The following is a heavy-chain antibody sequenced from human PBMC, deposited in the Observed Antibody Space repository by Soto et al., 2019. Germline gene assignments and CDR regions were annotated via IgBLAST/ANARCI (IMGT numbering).Heavy chain of an antibody. V-gene: IGHV4-59*01. CDR3: ARGIAARLFDY. CDR2: IYYSGST. Sequence: SETLSLPCPVSGCSISSYYWSWIRQPPGKGLEWIGYIYYSGSTNYNPSLKSRVTISVDTSKNQFSLKLSSVTAADTAVYYCARGIAARLFDYWGQGTLVTVSS. J-gene: IGHJ4*02. D-gene: IGHD6-6*01. CDR1: GCSISSYY.